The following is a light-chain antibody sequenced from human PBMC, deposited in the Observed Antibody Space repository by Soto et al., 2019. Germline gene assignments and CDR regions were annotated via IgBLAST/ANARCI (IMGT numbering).Light chain of an antibody. J-gene: IGKJ4*01. CDR3: QQYNSWPLT. CDR2: GAS. Sequence: EIVMTQSPATLSVSPGERATLSCRASQRVSNNLAWYQQKPGQAPRLLIYGASTRATDIPAKFSGSGSGTEFSLTISSLQSEDFALYYWQQYNSWPLTFGGGTQVEI. V-gene: IGKV3-15*01. CDR1: QRVSNN.